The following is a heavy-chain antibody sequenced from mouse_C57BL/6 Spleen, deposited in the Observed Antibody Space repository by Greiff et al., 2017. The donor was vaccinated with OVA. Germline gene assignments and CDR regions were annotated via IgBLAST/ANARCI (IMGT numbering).Heavy chain of an antibody. CDR1: GFTIKDDY. V-gene: IGHV14-4*01. D-gene: IGHD2-12*01. Sequence: VQLQQSGAELVRPGASVKLSCTASGFTIKDDYMHWVKQRPEQGLEWIGWFDPENGDTEYASKFQGKAPITADTSSNTAYLQLSSLTSEDTAVYYCTSAYYRWGQGTLVTVSA. J-gene: IGHJ3*02. CDR3: TSAYYR. CDR2: FDPENGDT.